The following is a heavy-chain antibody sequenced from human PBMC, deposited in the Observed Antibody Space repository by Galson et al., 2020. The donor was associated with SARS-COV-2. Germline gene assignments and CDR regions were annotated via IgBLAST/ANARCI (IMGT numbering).Heavy chain of an antibody. D-gene: IGHD2-8*02. CDR3: ARVSSTVYCDYGIDV. J-gene: IGHJ6*02. CDR2: IWSDAINK. V-gene: IGHV3-33*01. CDR1: GFTFSTYG. Sequence: GGSLRLSCAASGFTFSTYGMHWVRQAPGKGLEWVAVIWSDAINKYYADSVKGRFTISRDNSKNTLYLQMNSLRAEYTAVYYCARVSSTVYCDYGIDVWGQGTTVTVAS.